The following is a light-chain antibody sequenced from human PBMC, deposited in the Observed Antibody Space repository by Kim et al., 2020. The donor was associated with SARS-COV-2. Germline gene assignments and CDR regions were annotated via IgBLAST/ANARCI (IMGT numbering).Light chain of an antibody. CDR1: QDIRNY. CDR3: QQYDNVPYT. Sequence: SASVGDRVTITCQASQDIRNYLNWYQQKPGKAPKLLIYDASNLETGFPSRFSGSGSGTDFTLTISSLQPGDIAMYYCQQYDNVPYTFGQGTKLEI. V-gene: IGKV1-33*01. CDR2: DAS. J-gene: IGKJ2*01.